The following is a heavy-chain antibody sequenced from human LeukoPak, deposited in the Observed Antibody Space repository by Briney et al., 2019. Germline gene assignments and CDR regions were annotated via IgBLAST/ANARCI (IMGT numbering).Heavy chain of an antibody. CDR2: INPSGGST. CDR3: AREDIVGYFTQKKYFQH. D-gene: IGHD2-15*01. J-gene: IGHJ1*01. V-gene: IGHV1-46*01. CDR1: GYTFTSYY. Sequence: ASVKVSCKASGYTFTSYYMHWVRQAPGQGLEWMGIINPSGGSTSYAQKFQGRATMTRNTSTSTVYMELSSRRSEDTAVYYCAREDIVGYFTQKKYFQHWGQGTLVTVSS.